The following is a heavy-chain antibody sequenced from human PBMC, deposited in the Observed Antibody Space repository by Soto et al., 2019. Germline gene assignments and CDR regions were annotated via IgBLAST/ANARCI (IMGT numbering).Heavy chain of an antibody. CDR3: ARWGAAVD. Sequence: EVQLVESGGGLVQPGGSLRLSCAASGFTFSSYWMHWVRQAPGKGLVWVSRIHSDGSSTYYADSVKGRFNISRDHAKNTLYLQINRLRAEDTAVYYCARWGAAVDWGQGTMVTVSS. J-gene: IGHJ4*02. CDR1: GFTFSSYW. V-gene: IGHV3-74*01. D-gene: IGHD6-13*01. CDR2: IHSDGSST.